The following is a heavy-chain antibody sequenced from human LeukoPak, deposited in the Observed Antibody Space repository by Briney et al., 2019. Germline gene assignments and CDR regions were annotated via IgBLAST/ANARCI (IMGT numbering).Heavy chain of an antibody. V-gene: IGHV4-59*01. CDR2: IYDSGST. CDR3: ASLTTAEAFDI. CDR1: GGSISSYY. Sequence: SETLSLTCTVSGGSISSYYWSWIRQPPGKGLEWIGYIYDSGSTNYNPSLTSRVTISVDTSKNQFSLKLSSVTAADTAVYYCASLTTAEAFDIWGQGTMVTVSS. J-gene: IGHJ3*02. D-gene: IGHD3-22*01.